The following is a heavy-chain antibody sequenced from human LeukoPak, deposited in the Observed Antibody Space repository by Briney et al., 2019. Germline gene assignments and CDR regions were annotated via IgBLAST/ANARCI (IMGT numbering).Heavy chain of an antibody. CDR2: ISYDGSNK. CDR1: GFTFSSYA. CDR3: ASGAVGYNSVFLDY. D-gene: IGHD5-24*01. V-gene: IGHV3-30-3*01. J-gene: IGHJ4*02. Sequence: GGSLRLSCAASGFTFSSYAMHWVRPAPGKGLEWVAVISYDGSNKYYADSVKGRFTISRDNSKNTLYLQMDSLRAEDTAVYYCASGAVGYNSVFLDYWGQGTLVAVSS.